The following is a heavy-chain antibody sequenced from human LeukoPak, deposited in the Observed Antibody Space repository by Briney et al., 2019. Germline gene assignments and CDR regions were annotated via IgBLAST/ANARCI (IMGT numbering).Heavy chain of an antibody. Sequence: GGSLRLSCAASGFTFSSYAMSWVRQAPGKGLEWVANVNGNEREKYYVDSVKGRFTISRDNAQNSLYLQMSSLRVEDTAVYYCARGRYCTSGSCYFDYWGQGTLVTVSS. J-gene: IGHJ4*02. CDR1: GFTFSSYA. CDR2: VNGNEREK. CDR3: ARGRYCTSGSCYFDY. D-gene: IGHD2-8*01. V-gene: IGHV3-7*01.